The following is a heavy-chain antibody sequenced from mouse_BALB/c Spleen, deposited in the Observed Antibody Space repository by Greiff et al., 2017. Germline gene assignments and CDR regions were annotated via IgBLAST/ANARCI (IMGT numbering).Heavy chain of an antibody. CDR2: IDPYNGGT. J-gene: IGHJ2*01. Sequence: EVQLQQSGPELVKPGASVKVSCKASGYAFTSYNMYWVKQSHGKSLEWIGYIDPYNGGTSYNQKFKGKATLTVDKSSSTAYMHLNSLTSEDSAVYYCARSDYYGSSHDYFDYWGQGTTLTVSS. CDR1: GYAFTSYN. CDR3: ARSDYYGSSHDYFDY. V-gene: IGHV1S135*01. D-gene: IGHD1-1*01.